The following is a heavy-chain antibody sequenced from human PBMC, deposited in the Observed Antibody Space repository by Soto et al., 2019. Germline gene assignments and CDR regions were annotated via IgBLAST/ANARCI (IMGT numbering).Heavy chain of an antibody. Sequence: SVKVSCKASGGTLTISSHGISWVRQAPGQGPEWMGGIIPLSGTTNYPQKFQGRVTITADESMTTAYMELSSLRYEDSAVYYCARGPDRSGFYLFDYWGPGTLVTVSS. CDR1: GGTLTISSHG. J-gene: IGHJ4*02. CDR3: ARGPDRSGFYLFDY. D-gene: IGHD3-22*01. V-gene: IGHV1-69*13. CDR2: IIPLSGTT.